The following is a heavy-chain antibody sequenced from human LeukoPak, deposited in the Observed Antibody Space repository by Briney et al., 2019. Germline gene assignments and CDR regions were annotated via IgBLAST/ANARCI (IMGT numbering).Heavy chain of an antibody. CDR2: IYYSGST. V-gene: IGHV4-39*07. Sequence: SETLSLTCTVSGGSISTSSYYWGWIRQPPGKGLEWIGNIYYSGSTYYNPSLTSRVTISIDTSKNHFSLKLTSVTAADTAVYYCVRGGDYGDYFLDCWGQGTLVTVSS. CDR1: GGSISTSSYY. J-gene: IGHJ4*02. CDR3: VRGGDYGDYFLDC. D-gene: IGHD4-17*01.